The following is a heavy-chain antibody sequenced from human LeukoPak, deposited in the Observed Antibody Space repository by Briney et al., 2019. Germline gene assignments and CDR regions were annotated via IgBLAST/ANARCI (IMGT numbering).Heavy chain of an antibody. CDR1: GYTFTRYY. Sequence: ASVKVSCEASGYTFTRYYMNWVRQAPGQGLEWMGIINPSGGSTNYAQKFQGRVTMTSDTSTSTIYMEVSSLRSEDTAVYYCATSFRAVNWFDPWGQGTLVTVSS. CDR3: ATSFRAVNWFDP. D-gene: IGHD3-10*01. J-gene: IGHJ5*02. CDR2: INPSGGST. V-gene: IGHV1-46*01.